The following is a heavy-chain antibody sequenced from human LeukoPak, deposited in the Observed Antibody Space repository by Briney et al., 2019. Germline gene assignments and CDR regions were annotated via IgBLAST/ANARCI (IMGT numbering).Heavy chain of an antibody. CDR2: ISSSSSYI. D-gene: IGHD2-8*01. V-gene: IGHV3-11*06. Sequence: GGSLRLSCAASGFTFSDYYMSWIRKAPGKGLEWVSSISSSSSYIYYADSVKGRFTISRDNAKNSLYLQMNSLRAEDTAVYYCASLRMVSHYYGMDVWGKGTTVTVSS. CDR3: ASLRMVSHYYGMDV. J-gene: IGHJ6*04. CDR1: GFTFSDYY.